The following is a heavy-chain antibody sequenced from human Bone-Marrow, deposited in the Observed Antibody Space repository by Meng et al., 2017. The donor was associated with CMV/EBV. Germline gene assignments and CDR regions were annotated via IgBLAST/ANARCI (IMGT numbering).Heavy chain of an antibody. CDR2: ISGDGSDL. CDR3: VRDILRVGSIYYFDY. V-gene: IGHV3-11*04. J-gene: IGHJ4*02. Sequence: GGTLLLSCAASGFPFSNYYMSWIRLAPGKGLEWISYISGDGSDLFYGDSVRGRFTISRDNAKNSLYLQINSLRVEDTAVYYCVRDILRVGSIYYFDYWGQGTLVTVSS. CDR1: GFPFSNYY. D-gene: IGHD1-26*01.